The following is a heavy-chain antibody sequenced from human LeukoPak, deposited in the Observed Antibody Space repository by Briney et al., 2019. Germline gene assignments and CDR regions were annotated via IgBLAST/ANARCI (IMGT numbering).Heavy chain of an antibody. CDR3: GRDFGGLEDYMDV. Sequence: GGSLRLSCAASGFSFSSYWMSWVRQAPGRGREWVANIKQDGSEKYYVDSVKGRFTISRDNAKNSLYLQINSLRAADTAVYYWGRDFGGLEDYMDVWGKGTTFTVSS. V-gene: IGHV3-7*01. CDR2: IKQDGSEK. D-gene: IGHD3-16*01. J-gene: IGHJ6*03. CDR1: GFSFSSYW.